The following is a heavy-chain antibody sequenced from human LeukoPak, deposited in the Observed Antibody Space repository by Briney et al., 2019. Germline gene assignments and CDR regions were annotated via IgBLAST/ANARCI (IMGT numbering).Heavy chain of an antibody. J-gene: IGHJ4*02. CDR2: ISSSSSYT. CDR3: ARDLDSSGPLDY. CDR1: GFTFSDYY. V-gene: IGHV3-11*05. Sequence: GGSLRLSGAASGFTFSDYYMSWIRQAPGKGLEWVSYISSSSSYTNYADSVKGRFTISRDNAKNSLYLQMNSLRAEDTAVYYCARDLDSSGPLDYWGQGTLVTVSS. D-gene: IGHD3-22*01.